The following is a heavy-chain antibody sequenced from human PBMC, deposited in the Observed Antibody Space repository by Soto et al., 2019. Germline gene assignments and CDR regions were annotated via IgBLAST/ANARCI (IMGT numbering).Heavy chain of an antibody. V-gene: IGHV5-10-1*01. Sequence: ESLKISCQGSGYTFTGHWISWVRQMPGKGLEWMGRIDPSDSYTDYSPTVQGHVTMSADKSINTAYLQWSSLQASDTAVYYCTRHTGYDFSLDYWGQGTLVTVSS. CDR2: IDPSDSYT. CDR1: GYTFTGHW. CDR3: TRHTGYDFSLDY. J-gene: IGHJ4*02. D-gene: IGHD5-12*01.